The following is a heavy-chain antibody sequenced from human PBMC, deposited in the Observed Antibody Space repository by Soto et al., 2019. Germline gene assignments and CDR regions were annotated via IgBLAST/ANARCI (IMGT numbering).Heavy chain of an antibody. CDR2: IYYSGST. Sequence: SETLSLTCTVSGCSISSSSYYWGWIRQPAGKGLEWIGSIYYSGSTYYNPSLKSGVTISVDTSKNEVSLKLSSVTAADTAVYYCARHRGYFADIVVVPAAGGMDVWGQGTTVTVSS. CDR3: ARHRGYFADIVVVPAAGGMDV. J-gene: IGHJ6*02. V-gene: IGHV4-39*01. CDR1: GCSISSSSYY. D-gene: IGHD2-2*01.